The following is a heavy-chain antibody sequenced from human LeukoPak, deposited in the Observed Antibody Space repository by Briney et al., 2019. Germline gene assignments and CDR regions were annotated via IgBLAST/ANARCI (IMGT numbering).Heavy chain of an antibody. D-gene: IGHD2-2*01. Sequence: SETLSLTCAVSGYSISSGYYWGWIRQPPGKGLEWIGSIYHSGSTYYSPSLKSRVTISVDTSKNQFSLKLSSVTAADTAVYYCARRAVHCSSTSCYSSWGQGTLVTVSS. CDR1: GYSISSGYY. CDR3: ARRAVHCSSTSCYSS. V-gene: IGHV4-38-2*01. J-gene: IGHJ4*02. CDR2: IYHSGST.